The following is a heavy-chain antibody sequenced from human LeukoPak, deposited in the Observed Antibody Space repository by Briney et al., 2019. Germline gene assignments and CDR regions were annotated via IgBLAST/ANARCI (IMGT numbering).Heavy chain of an antibody. V-gene: IGHV3-11*04. CDR3: ARVVNDFWSGQYYMDV. CDR1: GFTFSDYY. Sequence: GGSLRLFCAASGFTFSDYYMSWIRQAPGKGLEWVSYISSSGSTIYYADSVKGRFTISRDNAKNSLYLQMNSLRAEDTAVYYCARVVNDFWSGQYYMDVWGKGTTVTVSS. D-gene: IGHD3-3*01. J-gene: IGHJ6*03. CDR2: ISSSGSTI.